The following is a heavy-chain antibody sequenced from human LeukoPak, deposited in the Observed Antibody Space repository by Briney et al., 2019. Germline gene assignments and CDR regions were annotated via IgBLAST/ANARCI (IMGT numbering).Heavy chain of an antibody. D-gene: IGHD6-6*01. Sequence: GGSLRLSCAASGFTFDDYAMHWVRQAPGKGLEWVSGISWNSGSIGYADSVKGRFTISRGNAKNSLYLQMNSLRAEDTALYYCAKGSQYSGTLDYWGQGTLVTVSS. CDR3: AKGSQYSGTLDY. CDR1: GFTFDDYA. CDR2: ISWNSGSI. V-gene: IGHV3-9*01. J-gene: IGHJ4*02.